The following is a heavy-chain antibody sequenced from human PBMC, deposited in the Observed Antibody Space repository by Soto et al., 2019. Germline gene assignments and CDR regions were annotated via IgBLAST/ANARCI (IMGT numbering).Heavy chain of an antibody. D-gene: IGHD2-15*01. Sequence: SETLSLTCTVSGGSISSSSYYWGWIRQTPGKGLEWIGSIYYSGTTNYNPSLKSRVSISVDTSKNQFSLRLSSVTAVDTAIYYCARLRGYCSGGSCYHFDCWGQGTLVTVSS. CDR1: GGSISSSSYY. CDR3: ARLRGYCSGGSCYHFDC. CDR2: IYYSGTT. V-gene: IGHV4-39*01. J-gene: IGHJ4*02.